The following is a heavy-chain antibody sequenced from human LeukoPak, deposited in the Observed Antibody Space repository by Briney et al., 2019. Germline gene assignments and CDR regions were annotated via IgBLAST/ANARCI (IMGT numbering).Heavy chain of an antibody. Sequence: PGRSLRLSCAASGFTFDDYAMHWVRQAPGKGLEWVSGISWNSGSIGYADSVKGRFTISRDIAKNSLYLQMNSLRAEDTALYYCAKDIAAAGNFDYWGRGTLVTVSS. CDR1: GFTFDDYA. J-gene: IGHJ4*02. V-gene: IGHV3-9*01. D-gene: IGHD6-13*01. CDR2: ISWNSGSI. CDR3: AKDIAAAGNFDY.